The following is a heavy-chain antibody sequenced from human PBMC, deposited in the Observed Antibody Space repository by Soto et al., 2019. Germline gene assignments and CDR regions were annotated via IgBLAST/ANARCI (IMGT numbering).Heavy chain of an antibody. D-gene: IGHD5-18*01. Sequence: GGSLRLSCAASGFTFSSYGMHWVRQAPGKGLEWVAVISYDGSNKYYADSVKGRFTISRDNSKNTLYLQMNSLRAEDTAVYYCAKDGGEQLWFEVGHLMDVWGQGTTVTVSS. CDR1: GFTFSSYG. CDR3: AKDGGEQLWFEVGHLMDV. J-gene: IGHJ6*02. V-gene: IGHV3-30*18. CDR2: ISYDGSNK.